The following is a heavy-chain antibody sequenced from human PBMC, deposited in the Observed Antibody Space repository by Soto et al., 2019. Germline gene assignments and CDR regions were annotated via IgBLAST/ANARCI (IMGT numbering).Heavy chain of an antibody. Sequence: SETLSLTCTVSGGSISSSPYYWGWIRQPPGKRLEWIGSVSYSGSTYYNPSLESRITISVDPSKNQFSLNLSSVTAADTAMYYCARHASTIVVEVSLLDYWGQGTLVTVSS. CDR2: VSYSGST. J-gene: IGHJ4*02. CDR3: ARHASTIVVEVSLLDY. D-gene: IGHD2-15*01. V-gene: IGHV4-39*01. CDR1: GGSISSSPYY.